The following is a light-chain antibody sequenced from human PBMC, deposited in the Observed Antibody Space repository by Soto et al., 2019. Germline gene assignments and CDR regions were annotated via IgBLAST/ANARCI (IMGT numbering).Light chain of an antibody. CDR1: QGISSH. J-gene: IGKJ2*01. CDR2: AAS. Sequence: IVMTQSPATLSVSPGERATLSCRASQGISSHLAWYQQKPGQAPRLLIYAASTRATGVPARFSGSGSGTDFTLTISSLQSEYVADYCCQQYNKWPSFGQGTKVEIK. V-gene: IGKV3-15*01. CDR3: QQYNKWPS.